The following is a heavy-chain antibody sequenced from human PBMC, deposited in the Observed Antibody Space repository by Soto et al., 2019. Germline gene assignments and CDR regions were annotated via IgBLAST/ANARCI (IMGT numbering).Heavy chain of an antibody. Sequence: SETLSLTCTVSGGSISSGDYYWSWIRQPPRKGLECIGYIYYSGSTYYNPSLKSLVTISVDTSKNQFSLKLSFVTAADTAVYYCARAATSRYYDILTGGRDYYSTMDVWGQGTTVTVSS. V-gene: IGHV4-30-4*01. D-gene: IGHD3-9*01. CDR1: GGSISSGDYY. CDR2: IYYSGST. J-gene: IGHJ6*02. CDR3: ARAATSRYYDILTGGRDYYSTMDV.